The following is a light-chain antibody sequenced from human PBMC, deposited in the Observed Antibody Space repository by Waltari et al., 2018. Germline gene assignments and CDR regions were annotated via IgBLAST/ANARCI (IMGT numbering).Light chain of an antibody. CDR3: QQYDNYWT. V-gene: IGKV1-5*03. J-gene: IGKJ1*01. Sequence: DIQMTQSPSTLSASVGDRVTITCRASQSITNWLAWYKQKPGKAPNLLIYKASHLDSGVPSRFRGSGSGTEFTLTISSLQPDDFATYYCQQYDNYWTFGQGTKVEIK. CDR2: KAS. CDR1: QSITNW.